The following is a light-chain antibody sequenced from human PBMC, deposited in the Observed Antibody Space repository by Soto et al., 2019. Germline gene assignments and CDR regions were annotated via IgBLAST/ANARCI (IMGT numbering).Light chain of an antibody. V-gene: IGKV3-20*01. CDR1: QSVRTY. CDR2: DAF. J-gene: IGKJ1*01. Sequence: EIVLTQSPVTLSLSPGERATLSCRASQSVRTYLAWYQVKPGQAPRLLIYDAFSRATGIPDRFSASGSGTDFTLTISRLEPEDFAVYYCQQYKTFGQGTKVDIK. CDR3: QQYKT.